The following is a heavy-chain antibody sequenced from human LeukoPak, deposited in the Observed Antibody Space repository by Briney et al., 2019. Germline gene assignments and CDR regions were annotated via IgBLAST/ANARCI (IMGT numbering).Heavy chain of an antibody. CDR3: ASPIYCNSTSCSEY. D-gene: IGHD2-2*01. Sequence: SETLSLTCTVSGGSISSYYWNWIRQPPGKALEWIGYIYYSGSTNCNPSLKSRVTISVDTSKNQFSLILTSVTTADTAVYYCASPIYCNSTSCSEYWGQGTLVTVSS. J-gene: IGHJ4*02. CDR1: GGSISSYY. CDR2: IYYSGST. V-gene: IGHV4-59*01.